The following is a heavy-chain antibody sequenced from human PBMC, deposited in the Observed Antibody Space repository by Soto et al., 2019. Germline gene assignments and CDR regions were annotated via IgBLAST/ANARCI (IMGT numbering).Heavy chain of an antibody. CDR1: GFTFSSYG. CDR2: ISYDGSNK. J-gene: IGHJ6*02. Sequence: LRLSCAASGFTFSSYGMHWVRQAPGKGLEWVAVISYDGSNKYYADSVKGRFTISRDNSKNTLYLQMNSLRAEDTAVYYCAKEVTLDSSPHPNYYYYGMDVWGQGTTVTVSS. D-gene: IGHD6-13*01. V-gene: IGHV3-30*18. CDR3: AKEVTLDSSPHPNYYYYGMDV.